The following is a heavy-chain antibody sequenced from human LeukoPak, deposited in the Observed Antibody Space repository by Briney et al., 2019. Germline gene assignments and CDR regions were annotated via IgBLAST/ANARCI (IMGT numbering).Heavy chain of an antibody. Sequence: ASVKVSCRASGYTFTSYDINWVRQATGQGLEWMGWMNPNSGNTGYAQKFQGRVTMTRNTSISTAYMELSSLRSEDTAVYYCARGYVPRYGDYFIYYFDYWGQGTLVTVSS. CDR1: GYTFTSYD. D-gene: IGHD4-17*01. CDR2: MNPNSGNT. CDR3: ARGYVPRYGDYFIYYFDY. J-gene: IGHJ4*02. V-gene: IGHV1-8*01.